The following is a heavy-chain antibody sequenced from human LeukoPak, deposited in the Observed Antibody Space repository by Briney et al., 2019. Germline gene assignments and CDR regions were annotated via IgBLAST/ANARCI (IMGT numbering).Heavy chain of an antibody. CDR3: ASHYYDSSGYYDPFDY. CDR1: GYTFTSYG. V-gene: IGHV1-18*01. D-gene: IGHD3-22*01. J-gene: IGHJ4*02. CDR2: ISAYNGNT. Sequence: ASVKVSCKASGYTFTSYGISWVRQAPGQGLEWMGWISAYNGNTNYAQKLQGRVTMTTDTSTSTAYMELRSLRSDDTAVYYCASHYYDSSGYYDPFDYWGRGTLVTVSS.